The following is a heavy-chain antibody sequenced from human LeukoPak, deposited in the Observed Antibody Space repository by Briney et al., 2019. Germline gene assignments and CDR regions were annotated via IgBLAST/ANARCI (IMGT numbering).Heavy chain of an antibody. CDR2: IYYSGST. CDR1: GGSISSSSYY. D-gene: IGHD2-15*01. Sequence: PSETLSLTCTVSGGSISSSSYYWGWIRQPPGKGLEWIGSIYYSGSTYYNPSLKSRVTISVDTSKNQFSLKLSSVTAADTAVYYCARDSGMYCSGGSCYRVHSFDYWGQGTLVTVSS. J-gene: IGHJ4*02. CDR3: ARDSGMYCSGGSCYRVHSFDY. V-gene: IGHV4-39*07.